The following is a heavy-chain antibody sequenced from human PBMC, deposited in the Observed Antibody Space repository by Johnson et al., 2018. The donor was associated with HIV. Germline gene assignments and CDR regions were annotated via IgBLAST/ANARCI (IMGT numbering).Heavy chain of an antibody. CDR2: ISYDGSNK. D-gene: IGHD1-7*01. CDR3: AKDDTSYNGNYGAAFDI. V-gene: IGHV3-30*18. CDR1: GFTFSDYY. J-gene: IGHJ3*02. Sequence: QVQLVESGGGLVKPGGSLRLSCAASGFTFSDYYMSWIRQAPGKGLEWVAVISYDGSNKYYADSVKGRFTISRDNSKNTLYLQMNSLRGEDTAVYLCAKDDTSYNGNYGAAFDIWGQGTMVTVSS.